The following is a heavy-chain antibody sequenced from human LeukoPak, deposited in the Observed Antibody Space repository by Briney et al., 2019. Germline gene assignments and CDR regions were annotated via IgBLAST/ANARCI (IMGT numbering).Heavy chain of an antibody. V-gene: IGHV4-59*01. J-gene: IGHJ4*02. CDR3: ARGYSSSYGLNY. D-gene: IGHD6-13*01. Sequence: SETLSLTCTVSGVSISTYSWSWIRQPPGKGLEWIGYISYSGSTSYNPSLRSRVTISVDTSKNQFSLKLSSVTAADTAVYYCARGYSSSYGLNYWGQGTLVTVSS. CDR2: ISYSGST. CDR1: GVSISTYS.